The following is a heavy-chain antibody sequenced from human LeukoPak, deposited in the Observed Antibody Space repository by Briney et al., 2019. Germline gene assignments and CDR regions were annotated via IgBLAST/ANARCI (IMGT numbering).Heavy chain of an antibody. V-gene: IGHV4-59*01. Sequence: PSETLSLTCTVSGDSINSYYWSWIRQPPGKELEWIGYVYYSGSTNYNPSLKSRVTISVDTSKNQFPLKLSSVTAADTAVYYCARGGYYGSGNDFRFDPWGQGTLVTVSS. CDR1: GDSINSYY. CDR2: VYYSGST. J-gene: IGHJ5*02. D-gene: IGHD3-10*01. CDR3: ARGGYYGSGNDFRFDP.